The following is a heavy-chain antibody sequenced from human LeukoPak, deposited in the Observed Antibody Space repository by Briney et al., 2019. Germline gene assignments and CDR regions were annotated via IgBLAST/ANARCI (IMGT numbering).Heavy chain of an antibody. CDR3: ASSTRGVFDY. D-gene: IGHD3-10*01. Sequence: GGSLRLSCAASGFTFSTYWMHWVRQAPGKGLVWVSRINSDESSTMYADSVKGRFTISRDNAKYTLYLQMNSLRAEDTAVYFCASSTRGVFDYWGQGTLVTVSS. CDR2: INSDESST. J-gene: IGHJ4*02. V-gene: IGHV3-74*03. CDR1: GFTFSTYW.